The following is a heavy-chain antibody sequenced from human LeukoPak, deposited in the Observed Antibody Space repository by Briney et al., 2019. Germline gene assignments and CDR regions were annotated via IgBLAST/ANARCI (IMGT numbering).Heavy chain of an antibody. Sequence: GSLRLSCAASGFTFDDYGMSWVRQAPGKGLEWVSLISWDGGSTYYADSVKGRFTISRDNSKNSLYLQMNSLRTEDTALYYCAKDGGYYHYFDYWGQGTLVTVSS. V-gene: IGHV3-43*01. J-gene: IGHJ4*02. CDR2: ISWDGGST. CDR3: AKDGGYYHYFDY. CDR1: GFTFDDYG. D-gene: IGHD3-10*01.